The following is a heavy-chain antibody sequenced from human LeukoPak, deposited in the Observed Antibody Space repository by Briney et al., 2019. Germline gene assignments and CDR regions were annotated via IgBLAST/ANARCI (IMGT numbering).Heavy chain of an antibody. CDR1: GFASRKYR. CDR3: ATKQWLAPPPDS. D-gene: IGHD6-19*01. J-gene: IGHJ4*02. V-gene: IGHV3-74*01. Sequence: GGSLRLSSAPSGFASRKYRMLWVCEAPRKGRGSVSRINTDGTVTTYADSVKGRFTVSRDNADNTMFLQMNSVRDEDTAVYYCATKQWLAPPPDSWGQGTPVTVSS. CDR2: INTDGTVT.